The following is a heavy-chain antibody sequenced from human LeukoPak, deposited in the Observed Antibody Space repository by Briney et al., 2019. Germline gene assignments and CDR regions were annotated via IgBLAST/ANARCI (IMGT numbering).Heavy chain of an antibody. V-gene: IGHV3-30*02. CDR1: GFTFSSYG. J-gene: IGHJ4*02. CDR2: IRYDGSNK. D-gene: IGHD3-10*01. CDR3: AKDDRSVLWFGELLSRGY. Sequence: GGSLRVSCAASGFTFSSYGMHWVRQAPGKGLEWVAFIRYDGSNKYYADSVKGRFTISRDNSKNTLYLQMNSLRAEDTAVYYCAKDDRSVLWFGELLSRGYWGQGTLVTVSS.